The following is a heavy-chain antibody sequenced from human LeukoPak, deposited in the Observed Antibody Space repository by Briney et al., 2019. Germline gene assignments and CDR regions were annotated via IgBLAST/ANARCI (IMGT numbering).Heavy chain of an antibody. Sequence: GGSLRLSCAASGFTFSSYGMRWVRQAPGKGLEWVAVIWYDGSNKYYADSVKGRFTISRDNSKNTLYLQMNSLRAEDTAVYYCARDCQEWLSYDAFDIWGQGTMVTVSS. CDR1: GFTFSSYG. J-gene: IGHJ3*02. CDR3: ARDCQEWLSYDAFDI. V-gene: IGHV3-33*01. D-gene: IGHD3-3*01. CDR2: IWYDGSNK.